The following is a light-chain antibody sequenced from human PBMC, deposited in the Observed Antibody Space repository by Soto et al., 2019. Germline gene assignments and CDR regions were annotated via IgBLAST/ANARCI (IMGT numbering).Light chain of an antibody. CDR1: QSVSSY. V-gene: IGKV3-11*01. Sequence: EIVLTQSPATLSLSPGERATLSCRASQSVSSYLAWYQQKPGQAPRLLIYDASNRAGGIPARFSGSGSGTDFTLTISSIEPEDVAVYYCQQRSNWPPWTVGQGTKVEIQ. CDR3: QQRSNWPPWT. CDR2: DAS. J-gene: IGKJ1*01.